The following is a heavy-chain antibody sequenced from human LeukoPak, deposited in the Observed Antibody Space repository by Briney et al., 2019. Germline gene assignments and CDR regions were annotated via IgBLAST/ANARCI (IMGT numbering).Heavy chain of an antibody. V-gene: IGHV3-11*06. CDR3: ARDLHYYVAMDV. CDR1: GFTFSDYY. J-gene: IGHJ6*02. Sequence: GGSRRLSCAASGFTFSDYYMSWIRQAPGKGLEWVSYITSSSNYTNYADSVKGRFTISRDNAKNSLYRQMNSLTAEDTAVYYCARDLHYYVAMDVWGQGTTVTVSS. CDR2: ITSSSNYT. D-gene: IGHD3-10*02.